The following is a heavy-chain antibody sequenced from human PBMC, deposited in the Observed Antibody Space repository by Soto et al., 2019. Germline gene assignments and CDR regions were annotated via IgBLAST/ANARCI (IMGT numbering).Heavy chain of an antibody. CDR2: INHSGST. D-gene: IGHD7-27*01. CDR3: ARDVTGSWYFDL. V-gene: IGHV4-34*01. CDR1: GGSFSGYY. J-gene: IGHJ2*01. Sequence: SETLSLTCAVYGGSFSGYYWSWIRQPPGKGLEWIGEINHSGSTNYNPSLKSRFTIAVDTSKNHFSQNLSSVTAADAAVYYCARDVTGSWYFDLWGRGTLVTVSS.